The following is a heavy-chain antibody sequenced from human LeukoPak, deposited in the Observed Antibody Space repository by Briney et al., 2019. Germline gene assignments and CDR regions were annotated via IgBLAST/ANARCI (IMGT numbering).Heavy chain of an antibody. Sequence: ASVKVSCKASGYSFTDHHILWVRQAPGQGLEWMGWIHPNGRDTKYAQKFQGRMTMTTDTSITTAYMELNRVTSGDTAIYYCSGHYGPGPVWGQGTLVTASS. CDR3: SGHYGPGPV. D-gene: IGHD3-10*01. CDR2: IHPNGRDT. J-gene: IGHJ4*02. CDR1: GYSFTDHH. V-gene: IGHV1-2*02.